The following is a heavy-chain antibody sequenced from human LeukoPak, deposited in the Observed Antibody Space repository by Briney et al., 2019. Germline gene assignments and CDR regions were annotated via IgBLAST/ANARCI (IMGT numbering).Heavy chain of an antibody. CDR1: GFTFSSYA. CDR2: IGGSGVTT. J-gene: IGHJ3*02. V-gene: IGHV3-23*01. D-gene: IGHD3-3*01. CDR3: AKAGDRGVVITTPFDI. Sequence: GGSLRLSCSASGFTFSSYAMTWVRQAPGKGLEWVSAIGGSGVTTYYAVSLKGRFTISRDNSKNTLYLQMSSLRAEDSAIYYCAKAGDRGVVITTPFDIWGQGTVVTVSS.